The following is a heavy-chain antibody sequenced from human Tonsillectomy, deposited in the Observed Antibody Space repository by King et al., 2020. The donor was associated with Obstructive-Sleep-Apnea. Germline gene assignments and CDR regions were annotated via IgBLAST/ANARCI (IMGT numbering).Heavy chain of an antibody. V-gene: IGHV1-8*01. J-gene: IGHJ6*02. Sequence: VQLVESGAEVKKPGASVKVSCKASGYTFTSYDINWVRQATGQGLEWMGWMNPNSGNTGYAQKFQGRVTMARNTSISTAYMELSSLRSEDTAVYYCVRSSVGATHYYYYSGMDVWGQGTTVTVSS. D-gene: IGHD1-26*01. CDR3: VRSSVGATHYYYYSGMDV. CDR2: MNPNSGNT. CDR1: GYTFTSYD.